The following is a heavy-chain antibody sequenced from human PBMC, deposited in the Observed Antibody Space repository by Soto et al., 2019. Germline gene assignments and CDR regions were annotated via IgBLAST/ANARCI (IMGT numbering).Heavy chain of an antibody. CDR2: IKSKTDGGTT. CDR1: GFTFSNAW. CDR3: TTSKDDILTGYYLDAFDI. J-gene: IGHJ3*02. Sequence: GGSLRLSCAASGFTFSNAWMSWVRQAPGKGLEWVGRIKSKTDGGTTDYAAPVKARFTISRDDSKNTLYLQMNSLKTEDTAVYYCTTSKDDILTGYYLDAFDIWGQGTMVTVSS. D-gene: IGHD3-9*01. V-gene: IGHV3-15*01.